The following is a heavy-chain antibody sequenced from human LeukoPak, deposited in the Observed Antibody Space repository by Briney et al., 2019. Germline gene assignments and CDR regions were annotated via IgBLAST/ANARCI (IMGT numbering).Heavy chain of an antibody. CDR2: IIPIFGTA. CDR1: GGTFSSYA. V-gene: IGHV1-69*05. CDR3: AREQDTAMVIDY. J-gene: IGHJ4*02. Sequence: SSVKVSCKASGGTFSSYAISWVRQAPGQGLKWMGRIIPIFGTANYAQKFQGRVTITTDESTSTAYMELSSLRSEDTAVYYCAREQDTAMVIDYWGQGTLVTVSS. D-gene: IGHD5-18*01.